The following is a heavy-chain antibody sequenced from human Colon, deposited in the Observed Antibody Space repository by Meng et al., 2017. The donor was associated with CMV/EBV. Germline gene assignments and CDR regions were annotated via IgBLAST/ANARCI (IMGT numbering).Heavy chain of an antibody. CDR3: ARPSDNGWYYFDS. V-gene: IGHV4-39*01. Sequence: GSLRLSCTVSGDSISSGGHYWAWIRQPPGKGLEWIGSIDHRGNTYRNPSLWSRVTMSVDTSKNQFSLNLSSLTAADTSTYYCARPSDNGWYYFDSWGQGTLVTVSS. CDR1: GDSISSGGHY. J-gene: IGHJ4*02. CDR2: IDHRGNT. D-gene: IGHD6-19*01.